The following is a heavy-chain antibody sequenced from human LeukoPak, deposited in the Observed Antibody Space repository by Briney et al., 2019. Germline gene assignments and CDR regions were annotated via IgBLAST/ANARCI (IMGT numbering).Heavy chain of an antibody. J-gene: IGHJ5*02. Sequence: GASVKVSCKASGYTFTGYYMHWVLQAPGPGLGWIGWINPNSGGTNYAQKFQGRVTMTRDTSISTAYMELSRLRSDDTAVYYCAREGGVGSGGYWFDPWGQGTLVTVSS. CDR3: AREGGVGSGGYWFDP. CDR1: GYTFTGYY. D-gene: IGHD3-10*01. CDR2: INPNSGGT. V-gene: IGHV1-2*02.